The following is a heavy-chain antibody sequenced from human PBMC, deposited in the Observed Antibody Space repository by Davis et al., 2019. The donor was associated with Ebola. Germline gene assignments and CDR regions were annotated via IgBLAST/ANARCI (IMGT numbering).Heavy chain of an antibody. J-gene: IGHJ4*02. Sequence: GESLKISCAASGFTFSSYWMHWVRQAPGKGLEWVAVISYDGSNKYYADSVKGRFTISRDNSKNTLYLQMNSLRAEDTAVYYCARVAAASRDYWGQGTLVTVSS. CDR2: ISYDGSNK. CDR1: GFTFSSYW. CDR3: ARVAAASRDY. D-gene: IGHD6-25*01. V-gene: IGHV3-30-3*01.